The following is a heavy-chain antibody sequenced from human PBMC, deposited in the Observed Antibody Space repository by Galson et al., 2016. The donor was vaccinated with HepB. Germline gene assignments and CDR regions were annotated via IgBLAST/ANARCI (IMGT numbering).Heavy chain of an antibody. CDR3: VTISSYWYYNGMDV. D-gene: IGHD5-12*01. J-gene: IGHJ6*02. Sequence: SLRLSCAASGFIFSDSAMHWVRQAPGKGLEWVGRIGTKPNNYATLYVESVKGRFTLSRDDSQNTAYLEMNSLKIEDTAVYYCVTISSYWYYNGMDVWGQGTTVTVSS. V-gene: IGHV3-73*01. CDR2: IGTKPNNYAT. CDR1: GFIFSDSA.